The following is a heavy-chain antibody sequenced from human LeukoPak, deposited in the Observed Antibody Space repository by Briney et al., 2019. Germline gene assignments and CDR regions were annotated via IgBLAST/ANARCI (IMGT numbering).Heavy chain of an antibody. CDR2: IYYSGST. CDR3: ARGRRYSSGWLYYFDY. J-gene: IGHJ4*02. D-gene: IGHD6-19*01. V-gene: IGHV4-61*05. CDR1: GGSISSSSYY. Sequence: PSETLSLTCTVSGGSISSSSYYWGWIRQPPGKGLEWIGYIYYSGSTNYNPSLKSRVTISVDTSKNQFSLKLSSVTAADTAVYYCARGRRYSSGWLYYFDYWGQGTLVTVSS.